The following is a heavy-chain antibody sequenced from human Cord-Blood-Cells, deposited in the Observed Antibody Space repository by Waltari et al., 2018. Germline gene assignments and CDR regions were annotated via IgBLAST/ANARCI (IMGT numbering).Heavy chain of an antibody. CDR3: ARGSGRGLGIIL. V-gene: IGHV4-34*01. J-gene: IGHJ4*02. D-gene: IGHD3-10*01. Sequence: QVQLQQWGAGLLKPSETLSLTCAVYGGSFSGYYWIWIRQPPGKGLEWIGEINHSGSTNYNPSLKSRVTISVDTSKNQFSLKLSSVTAADTAVYYCARGSGRGLGIILWGQGTLVTVSS. CDR2: INHSGST. CDR1: GGSFSGYY.